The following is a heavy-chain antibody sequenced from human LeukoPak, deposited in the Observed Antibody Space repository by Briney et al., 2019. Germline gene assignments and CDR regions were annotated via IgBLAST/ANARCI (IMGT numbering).Heavy chain of an antibody. CDR2: ISWNSGSI. J-gene: IGHJ4*02. CDR1: GFNFDDYA. D-gene: IGHD3-9*01. V-gene: IGHV3-9*01. CDR3: AKDHYDILTGYYKD. Sequence: GRSLRLSCVASGFNFDDYAMHWVRQAPGKGLEWVSGISWNSGSIGYADSVKGRFTISRDNAKNSLYLQMNSLRAEDTALYYCAKDHYDILTGYYKDWGQGTLVTVSS.